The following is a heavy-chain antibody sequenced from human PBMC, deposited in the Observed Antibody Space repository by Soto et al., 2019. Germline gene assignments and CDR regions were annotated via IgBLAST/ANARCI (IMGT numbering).Heavy chain of an antibody. CDR1: GGSISGYY. Sequence: PSETLSLTCTVSGGSISGYYWTWIRQPPGKGLEWVGSLFYRGTTDYNPSLKSRLTMSLDTSKNHFSLKLRSVTAADTAVYYCARHRGPAPVYWGQGTLVTVSS. CDR2: LFYRGTT. D-gene: IGHD3-10*01. CDR3: ARHRGPAPVY. V-gene: IGHV4-39*01. J-gene: IGHJ4*02.